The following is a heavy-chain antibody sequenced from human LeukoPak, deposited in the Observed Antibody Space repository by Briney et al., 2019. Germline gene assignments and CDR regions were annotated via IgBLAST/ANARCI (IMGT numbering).Heavy chain of an antibody. Sequence: SETLSLTCTVSGGSISSYYWSWIRQPAGKGLEWIGRIYTSRSTNYNPSLKSRVTMSVDTSKNQFSLKLSSVTAADTAVYYCARVCSSTSCYGSDYWGQGTLVTVSS. V-gene: IGHV4-4*07. D-gene: IGHD2-2*01. CDR1: GGSISSYY. CDR3: ARVCSSTSCYGSDY. CDR2: IYTSRST. J-gene: IGHJ4*02.